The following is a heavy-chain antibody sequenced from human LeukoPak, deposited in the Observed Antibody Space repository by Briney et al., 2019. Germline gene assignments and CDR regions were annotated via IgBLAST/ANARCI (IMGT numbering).Heavy chain of an antibody. J-gene: IGHJ5*02. CDR3: ASFLYYDSSDS. D-gene: IGHD3-22*01. Sequence: SETLSLTCAVYGGSFSGYYRSWIRQPPGKGLEWIGEINHSGSTYYNPSLKSRVTISVDTSKNQFSLKLSSVTAADTAVYYCASFLYYDSSDSWGQGTLVTVSS. CDR1: GGSFSGYY. CDR2: INHSGST. V-gene: IGHV4-34*01.